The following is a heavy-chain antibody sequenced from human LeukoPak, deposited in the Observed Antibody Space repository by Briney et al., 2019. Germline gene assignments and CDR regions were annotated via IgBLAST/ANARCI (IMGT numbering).Heavy chain of an antibody. CDR3: ARVLRYCSGGNCYSGGLGYMDV. J-gene: IGHJ6*03. CDR1: GFTFSRYW. D-gene: IGHD2-15*01. CDR2: IKQDGSEK. Sequence: GGSLRLSCTASGFTFSRYWMSWVRQAPGKGLEWVANIKQDGSEKSYVDSVRGRFTISRDNAKNSLYLQMNSLRAEDTAVYYCARVLRYCSGGNCYSGGLGYMDVWGKGTTVTISS. V-gene: IGHV3-7*03.